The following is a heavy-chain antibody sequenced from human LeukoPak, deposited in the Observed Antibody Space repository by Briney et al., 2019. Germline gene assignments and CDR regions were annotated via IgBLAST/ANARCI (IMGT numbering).Heavy chain of an antibody. Sequence: ASVKVSCKASGYTFTSYDINWVRQATGQGLEWMGWMNPNSGNTGFAQKFQGRVTMTRNTSISTAYMQLSSLRSEDTAVYYCWATVTRSAFDIWGQGTMVTVSS. CDR1: GYTFTSYD. CDR3: WATVTRSAFDI. J-gene: IGHJ3*02. V-gene: IGHV1-8*01. D-gene: IGHD4-17*01. CDR2: MNPNSGNT.